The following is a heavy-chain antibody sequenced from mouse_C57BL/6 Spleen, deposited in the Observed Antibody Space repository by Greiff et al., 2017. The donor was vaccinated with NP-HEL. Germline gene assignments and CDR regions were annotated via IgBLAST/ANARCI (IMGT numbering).Heavy chain of an antibody. Sequence: QVQLQQSGPELVKPGASVKISCKASGYSFTSYYIHWVKQRPGQGLEWIGWIYPGSGNTKYNEKFKGKATLTADTSSSTAYMQLSSLTSEDSAVYYCAIGGYGSSYDYWGQGTTLTVSS. CDR3: AIGGYGSSYDY. CDR2: IYPGSGNT. J-gene: IGHJ2*01. V-gene: IGHV1-66*01. D-gene: IGHD1-1*01. CDR1: GYSFTSYY.